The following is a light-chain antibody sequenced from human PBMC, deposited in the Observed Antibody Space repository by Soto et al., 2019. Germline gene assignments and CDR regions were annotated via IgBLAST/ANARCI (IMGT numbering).Light chain of an antibody. Sequence: EIVLTQSPGTLSLSPGERGTLSCRASQSVRSNLAWYQQKPGQAPRLLMYDASNRATGIPDRFSGSGSGTDFTLTISRLEPEDFAVYYCQQYGSSGTFGQGTKVDIK. CDR2: DAS. V-gene: IGKV3-20*01. CDR3: QQYGSSGT. CDR1: QSVRSN. J-gene: IGKJ1*01.